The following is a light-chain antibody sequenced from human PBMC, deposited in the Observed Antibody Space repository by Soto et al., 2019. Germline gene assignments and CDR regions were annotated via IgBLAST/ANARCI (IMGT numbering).Light chain of an antibody. J-gene: IGLJ3*02. CDR2: EVT. CDR3: ISYAGSNILV. Sequence: QSALTQPPSASGSPGQSVTISCTGTSSDVGGYNYVSWYQQHPGKVPKLMIYEVTKRPSGVPDRFSGSKSGNTASLTVSGLEAEDEADYYCISYAGSNILVFGGGTKLTVL. V-gene: IGLV2-8*01. CDR1: SSDVGGYNY.